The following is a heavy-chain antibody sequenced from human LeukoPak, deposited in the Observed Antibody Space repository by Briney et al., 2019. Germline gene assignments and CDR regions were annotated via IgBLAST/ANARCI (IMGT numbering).Heavy chain of an antibody. Sequence: AGGSLRLSCAASGFPFSNFPMSWVRQPPGKGLEWVSGISSSGSDTYYTESVKGRFTISRDSSKKTVYLEMNSLRPEDTAVYYCARGKSGYDWDYWGQGTLVSVSS. CDR2: ISSSGSDT. CDR3: ARGKSGYDWDY. V-gene: IGHV3-23*01. CDR1: GFPFSNFP. D-gene: IGHD5-12*01. J-gene: IGHJ4*02.